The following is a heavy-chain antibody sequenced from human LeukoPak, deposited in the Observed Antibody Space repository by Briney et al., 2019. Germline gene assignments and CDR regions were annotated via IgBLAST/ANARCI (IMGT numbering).Heavy chain of an antibody. CDR2: ISGSGGST. J-gene: IGHJ4*02. V-gene: IGHV3-23*01. D-gene: IGHD3-10*01. CDR3: AKSPDTTMVRGGVIDY. Sequence: AGGSLRLSCAASGFTFSSYAMSWVRQAPGKGLEWVSAISGSGGSTYYADSVKGRSTISRDNSKNTLYLQMNSLRAEDTAVYYCAKSPDTTMVRGGVIDYWGQGTLVTVSS. CDR1: GFTFSSYA.